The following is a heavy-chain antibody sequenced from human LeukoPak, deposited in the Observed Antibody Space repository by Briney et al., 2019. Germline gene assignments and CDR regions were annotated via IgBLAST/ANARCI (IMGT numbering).Heavy chain of an antibody. D-gene: IGHD6-19*01. CDR3: ANTGSVAGSFDY. CDR1: GFSFRSYG. J-gene: IGHJ4*02. V-gene: IGHV3-30*02. Sequence: PGGSLRLSCAASGFSFRSYGMHWVRQAPGKGLEWVAFIRYDGSNKYYADSVKGRFTISRDNSKNTLYLQMNSLRAEDTAVYYCANTGSVAGSFDYWGQGTLVTVSS. CDR2: IRYDGSNK.